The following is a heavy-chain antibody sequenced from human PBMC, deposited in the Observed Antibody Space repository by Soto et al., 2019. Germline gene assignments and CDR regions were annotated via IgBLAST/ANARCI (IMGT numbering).Heavy chain of an antibody. CDR2: ISSSSSYI. J-gene: IGHJ4*02. CDR1: GFTFISYS. Sequence: GGSLSLSCAASGFTFISYSMNWVRQAPGKGLEWVSSISSSSSYIYYADSVKGRFTISRDNAKNSLYLQMNSLRAEDTAVYYCARDGPYYDILTGYNWGQGTLVTVSS. V-gene: IGHV3-21*01. D-gene: IGHD3-9*01. CDR3: ARDGPYYDILTGYN.